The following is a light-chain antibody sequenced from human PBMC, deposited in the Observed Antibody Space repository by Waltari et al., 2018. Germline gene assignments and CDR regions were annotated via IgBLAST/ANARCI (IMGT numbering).Light chain of an antibody. CDR2: SNN. CDR3: AAWDDSLNGWV. Sequence: QSVLTQPPSASGTPGPRVTISCSGSSSNIGGNTVTWYQQLPGTAPKLLIHSNNQRPSGVPDRFSGSKSGTSASLAISGLQSEDEAEYYCAAWDDSLNGWVFGGGTKLTVL. J-gene: IGLJ3*02. V-gene: IGLV1-44*01. CDR1: SSNIGGNT.